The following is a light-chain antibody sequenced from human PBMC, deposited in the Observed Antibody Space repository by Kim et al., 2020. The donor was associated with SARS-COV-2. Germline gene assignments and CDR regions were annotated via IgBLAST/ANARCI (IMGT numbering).Light chain of an antibody. J-gene: IGLJ2*01. V-gene: IGLV1-40*01. Sequence: QSVLTQPPSVSGAPGQRVTISCTGSSSNIGAGYDVHWYQQLPGTAPKLLIYGNSNRPSGVPDRFSGPKSGTSASLAITGLQAEDEADYYCQSYDSSLNGVVFGGGTKLTVL. CDR3: QSYDSSLNGVV. CDR2: GNS. CDR1: SSNIGAGYD.